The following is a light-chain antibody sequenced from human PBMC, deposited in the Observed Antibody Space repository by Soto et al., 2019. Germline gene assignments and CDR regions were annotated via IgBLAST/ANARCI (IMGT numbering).Light chain of an antibody. CDR1: SGSIADNY. CDR3: QSYDTMVV. CDR2: EDC. Sequence: LTQPHSVSESPGETVTISCTSSSGSIADNYVQWYQQRPCSAPTIVIYEDCQAPSGVPDRFSGSTDSSYISASLTISGLKTEDEADYYFQSYDTMVVFGGGTNVTVL. J-gene: IGLJ2*01. V-gene: IGLV6-57*02.